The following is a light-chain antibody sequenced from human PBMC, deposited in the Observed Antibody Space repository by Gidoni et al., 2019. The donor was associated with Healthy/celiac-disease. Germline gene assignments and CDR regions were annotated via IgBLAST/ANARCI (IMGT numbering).Light chain of an antibody. CDR1: QSVSSSY. J-gene: IGKJ3*01. CDR3: QQYGSSPGFT. Sequence: EIVLTQSPGTLSLSPGERATLSCRASQSVSSSYLACYQQKPGQAPRLLIYGASSRATGIPDRFSGSGSGTDFTLTISRLEPEDCAVYYCQQYGSSPGFTFGPGTKVDIK. CDR2: GAS. V-gene: IGKV3-20*01.